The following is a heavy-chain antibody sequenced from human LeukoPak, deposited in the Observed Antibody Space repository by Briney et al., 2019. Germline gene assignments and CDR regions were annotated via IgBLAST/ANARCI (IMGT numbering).Heavy chain of an antibody. D-gene: IGHD5-24*01. CDR3: ARDLADGCNPGTYYYGMDV. Sequence: SVKVSCKASGGTFSSYAISWVRQAPGQGLEWMGRIIPILGIANYAQKFQGRVTITADKSTSTAYMELSSLRSEDTAVYYCARDLADGCNPGTYYYGMDVWGQGTTVTVSS. CDR2: IIPILGIA. V-gene: IGHV1-69*04. J-gene: IGHJ6*02. CDR1: GGTFSSYA.